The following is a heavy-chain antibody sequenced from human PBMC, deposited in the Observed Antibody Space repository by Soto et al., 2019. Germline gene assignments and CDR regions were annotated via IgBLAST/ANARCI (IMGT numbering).Heavy chain of an antibody. CDR2: ISSSSNTI. J-gene: IGHJ4*02. V-gene: IGHV3-48*02. CDR1: GFTFSSYS. CDR3: ARGLGWRRGPFDC. Sequence: LRLSCAASGFTFSSYSMNWVRQAPGKGLEWLSYISSSSNTIFYADSVKGRFTISRDSANSSLYLQLNSLRDDDTAVYFCARGLGWRRGPFDCWGQGTPVTVSS. D-gene: IGHD2-21*01.